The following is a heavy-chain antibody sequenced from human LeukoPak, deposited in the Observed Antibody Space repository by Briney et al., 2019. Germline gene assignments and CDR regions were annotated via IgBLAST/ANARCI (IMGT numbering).Heavy chain of an antibody. Sequence: GGSLRLSCAASGFTFSSYPMNWVRQAPGKGLEWISNIRTTAEGAKYAYYADSVKGRVTISRDDGKNTLYLHMNSLRDDDTAVYYCATDQRYAFDYWGQGILVTVSS. J-gene: IGHJ4*02. V-gene: IGHV3-48*02. CDR2: IRTTAEGAKYA. CDR3: ATDQRYAFDY. CDR1: GFTFSSYP. D-gene: IGHD3-9*01.